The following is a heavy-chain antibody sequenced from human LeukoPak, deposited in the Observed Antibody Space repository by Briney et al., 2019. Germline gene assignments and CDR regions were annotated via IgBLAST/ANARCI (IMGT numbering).Heavy chain of an antibody. J-gene: IGHJ4*02. D-gene: IGHD4-17*01. V-gene: IGHV1-46*01. CDR3: ARAYGDYAQGGQYYFDY. CDR1: GYTFTSYA. Sequence: GASVKVSCKASGYTFTSYAMNWVRQAPGQGLEWMGIINPSGGSTSYAQKFQGRVTMTRDTSTSTVYMELSSLRSEDTAVYYCARAYGDYAQGGQYYFDYWGQGTLVTVSS. CDR2: INPSGGST.